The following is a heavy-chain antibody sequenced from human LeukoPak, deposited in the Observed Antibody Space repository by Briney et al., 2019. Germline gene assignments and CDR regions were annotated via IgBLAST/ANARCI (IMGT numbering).Heavy chain of an antibody. D-gene: IGHD3-22*01. J-gene: IGHJ4*02. CDR3: ARDPGYYYDSSGPGYFDY. V-gene: IGHV3-30-3*01. CDR1: GFTFSSYA. Sequence: GGSLRLSCAASGFTFSSYAMHWVRQAPGKGLEWVAVISYDGSNKYYADSVKGRFTISRDNSKNTLYLQMNGLRAEDTAVYYCARDPGYYYDSSGPGYFDYWGQGTLVTVSS. CDR2: ISYDGSNK.